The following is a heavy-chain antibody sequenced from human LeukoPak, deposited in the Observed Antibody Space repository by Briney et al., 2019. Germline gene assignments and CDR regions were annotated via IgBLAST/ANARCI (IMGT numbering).Heavy chain of an antibody. Sequence: GGSLRLSCAASGFTFRSYGMHWVRQAPGKGLEWVAVISYDGSNKYYADSVKGRFTISRDNSKNTLYLQMNSLRAEDTAVYYCARSRIRYYFDYWGQGTLVTVSS. CDR3: ARSRIRYYFDY. D-gene: IGHD1-14*01. V-gene: IGHV3-30*03. CDR2: ISYDGSNK. CDR1: GFTFRSYG. J-gene: IGHJ4*02.